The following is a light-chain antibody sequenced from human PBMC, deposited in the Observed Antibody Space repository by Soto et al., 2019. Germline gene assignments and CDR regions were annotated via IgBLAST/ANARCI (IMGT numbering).Light chain of an antibody. CDR3: QQRSKWPLT. V-gene: IGKV3-11*01. Sequence: EIVLTQSPVTLSLSPGERDNLXCRASQSVTDFFAWYQQKPGPPPRLLIYDASNRAHGSPARFSGSGSVTDFTRTISSLEPEDFAVYYGQQRSKWPLTFGGGTKVDIK. J-gene: IGKJ4*01. CDR1: QSVTDF. CDR2: DAS.